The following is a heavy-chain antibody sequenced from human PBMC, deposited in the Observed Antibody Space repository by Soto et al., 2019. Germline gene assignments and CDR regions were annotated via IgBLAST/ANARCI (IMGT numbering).Heavy chain of an antibody. CDR1: GFTFSSYS. V-gene: IGHV3-21*01. D-gene: IGHD6-6*01. J-gene: IGHJ6*03. CDR2: ISSSSSYI. Sequence: GGSLRLSCAASGFTFSSYSMNWVRQAPGKGLEWVSSISSSSSYIYYADSVKGRFTISRDNAKNSLYLQMNSLRAEDTAVYYCARDAGSPYYYYMDVWGKGTTVTVSS. CDR3: ARDAGSPYYYYMDV.